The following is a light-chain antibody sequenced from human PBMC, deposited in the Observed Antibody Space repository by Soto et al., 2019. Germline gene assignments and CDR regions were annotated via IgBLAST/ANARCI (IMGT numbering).Light chain of an antibody. CDR2: QDS. CDR1: KLGSKY. CDR3: QTWDSSLGVA. J-gene: IGLJ3*02. Sequence: SYELTQPPSVSVSPGQTASITCSGDKLGSKYTSWYHQKSGQSPVLVVWQDSKRPSGTPDRFSGSNSGNTATLTISGTQPMDEGDYYCQTWDSSLGVAFGGGTKLTV. V-gene: IGLV3-1*01.